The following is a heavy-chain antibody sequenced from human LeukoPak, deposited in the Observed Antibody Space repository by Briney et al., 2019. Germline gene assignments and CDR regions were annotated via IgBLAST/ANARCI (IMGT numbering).Heavy chain of an antibody. V-gene: IGHV3-30*18. D-gene: IGHD6-25*01. CDR3: AKDLRRIAAYYFDY. Sequence: GRSLRLSCAASGFTFSSYAIHWVRQAPGKGLEWVAVISSDGRDKHHADSVKGRFTISRDNSKNTLFLQTNSLRPEDAAVYYCAKDLRRIAAYYFDYWGQGTLVTVSS. CDR2: ISSDGRDK. J-gene: IGHJ4*02. CDR1: GFTFSSYA.